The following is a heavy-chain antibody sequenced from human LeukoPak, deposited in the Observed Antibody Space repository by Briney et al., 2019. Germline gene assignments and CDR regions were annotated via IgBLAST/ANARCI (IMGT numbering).Heavy chain of an antibody. J-gene: IGHJ4*02. D-gene: IGHD5-12*01. CDR3: GRGDRGYSGYDPAYYFDY. CDR2: IYTSGST. CDR1: GGSISSGSYY. Sequence: SQTLSLTCTVSGGSISSGSYYWSWIRQPAGKGLEWIGRIYTSGSTNYNPSLKSRVTISVDTSKNQFSLKLSSVTAADTAVYYCGRGDRGYSGYDPAYYFDYWGQGTLVTVSS. V-gene: IGHV4-61*02.